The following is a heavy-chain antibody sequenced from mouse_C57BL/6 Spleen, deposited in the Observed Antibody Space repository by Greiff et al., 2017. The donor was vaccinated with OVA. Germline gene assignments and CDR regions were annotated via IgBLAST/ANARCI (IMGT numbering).Heavy chain of an antibody. CDR3: ARRWDVDY. Sequence: VQLQQPGAELVRPGSSVKLSCKASGYTFTSYWMDWVKQRPGQGLEWIGNIYPSDSGTHYNQKFKDKATLTVDKSSSTAYMQLSSLTSEDSAVYYCARRWDVDYWGQGTTLTVSS. D-gene: IGHD4-1*01. CDR1: GYTFTSYW. V-gene: IGHV1-61*01. J-gene: IGHJ2*01. CDR2: IYPSDSGT.